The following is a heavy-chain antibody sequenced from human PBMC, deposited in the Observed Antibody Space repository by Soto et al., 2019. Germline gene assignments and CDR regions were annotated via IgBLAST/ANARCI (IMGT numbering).Heavy chain of an antibody. V-gene: IGHV3-66*01. CDR2: IQTTGPT. CDR3: ARADVLCDGGRCSGLPLDV. CDR1: GFTVSSKY. J-gene: IGHJ6*04. Sequence: EVHLVESGGGLVQPGGSLRLSCAASGFTVSSKYMSWVRQAPGKGLEWVSLIQTTGPTYYADSVKGRFTISRDPSKTPLHLKMAALRVEDRVVYYLARADVLCDGGRCSGLPLDVWAKGPRSPSPQ. D-gene: IGHD2-15*01.